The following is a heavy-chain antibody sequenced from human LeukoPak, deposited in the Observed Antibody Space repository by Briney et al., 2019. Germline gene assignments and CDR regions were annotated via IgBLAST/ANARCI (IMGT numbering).Heavy chain of an antibody. V-gene: IGHV4-59*08. CDR2: IYYTGST. Sequence: SETLSLTCTVSGGSTSRYYWSWIRQPLGKSLEWIGYIYYTGSTTYNPSLKSRVTISIDTSNSRFSLNLTSVTAADTAVYYCARLPGIAAVWGQGTLVIVSS. CDR1: GGSTSRYY. J-gene: IGHJ1*01. D-gene: IGHD6-13*01. CDR3: ARLPGIAAV.